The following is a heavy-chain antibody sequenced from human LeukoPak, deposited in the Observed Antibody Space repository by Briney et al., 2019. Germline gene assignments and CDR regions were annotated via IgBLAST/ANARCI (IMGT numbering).Heavy chain of an antibody. J-gene: IGHJ4*02. V-gene: IGHV3-23*01. CDR2: ISASGVNT. Sequence: GGSLRPSCAASGFTFSTYAMSWVRQAPGTGLEWVSLISASGVNTHFADSVKGRFTFSRDNSKNTLYLQMNSLRAEDTAVYYCAKARAAILSGPYYFDYWGQGTLVTVSS. CDR3: AKARAAILSGPYYFDY. CDR1: GFTFSTYA. D-gene: IGHD3-9*01.